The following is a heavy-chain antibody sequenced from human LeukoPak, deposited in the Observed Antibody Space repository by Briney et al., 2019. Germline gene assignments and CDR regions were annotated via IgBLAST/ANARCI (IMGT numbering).Heavy chain of an antibody. CDR1: GFTFSSYA. CDR2: ISGNGYST. Sequence: GGSLRLSCAASGFTFSSYAMSWVRLAPGKGLEWVSSISGNGYSTYYPDSVKGRFTISRDDSKNTLYLQMNSLRAEDTAVYYCVKDLGRYRNNCFDYWGQGTLVTVSS. V-gene: IGHV3-23*01. CDR3: VKDLGRYRNNCFDY. J-gene: IGHJ4*02. D-gene: IGHD1-26*01.